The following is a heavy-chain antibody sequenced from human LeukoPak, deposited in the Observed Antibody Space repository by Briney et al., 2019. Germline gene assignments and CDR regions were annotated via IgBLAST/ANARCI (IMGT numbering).Heavy chain of an antibody. Sequence: GASVKVSCKASGYTFTSYGISWVRQAPGQGLEWMGWISAYNGNTNYAQKLQGRVTMTTDTSTSTAYMELRSLRSDDTAVYYCARDGDFWSGYYTKVYWGQGTLVTVSS. CDR1: GYTFTSYG. CDR2: ISAYNGNT. J-gene: IGHJ4*02. D-gene: IGHD3-3*01. V-gene: IGHV1-18*01. CDR3: ARDGDFWSGYYTKVY.